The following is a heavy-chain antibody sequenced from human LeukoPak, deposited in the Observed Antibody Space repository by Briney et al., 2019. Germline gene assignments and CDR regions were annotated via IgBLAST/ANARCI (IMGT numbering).Heavy chain of an antibody. CDR2: INSDGSST. D-gene: IGHD5-18*01. CDR1: GFTFSSYW. Sequence: GGSLRLSCAASGFTFSSYWTHWVRQAPGKGLVWVSRINSDGSSTSYADSVKGRFTISRDNAKNTLYLQMNSLRAEDTAVYYCARDFSNTAMVVYYMDVWGKGTTVTVSS. V-gene: IGHV3-74*01. J-gene: IGHJ6*03. CDR3: ARDFSNTAMVVYYMDV.